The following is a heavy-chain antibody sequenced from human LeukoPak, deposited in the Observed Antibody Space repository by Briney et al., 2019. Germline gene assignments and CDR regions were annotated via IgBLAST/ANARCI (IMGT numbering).Heavy chain of an antibody. J-gene: IGHJ4*02. Sequence: GGSLRLSCAASGFTFSSYSMNWVRQAPGKGLEWVSSISSSSSYIYYADSVKGRFTISRDNAKNSLYLQMNSLRAEDTAVYYCARDRGYYYESGGLSYYFDYWGRGTLVTVSS. CDR2: ISSSSSYI. V-gene: IGHV3-21*01. D-gene: IGHD3-10*01. CDR1: GFTFSSYS. CDR3: ARDRGYYYESGGLSYYFDY.